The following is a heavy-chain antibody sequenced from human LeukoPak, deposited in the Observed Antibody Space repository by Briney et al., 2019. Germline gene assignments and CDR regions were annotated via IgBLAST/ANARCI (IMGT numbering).Heavy chain of an antibody. J-gene: IGHJ3*02. Sequence: SVKVSCKASGGTFSSYTISWVRQAPGQGLEWMVRIIPILGIANYAQKFQGRVTITADKSTSTAYMELSSLRSEDTAVYYCARCIAAAGFAFDIWGQGTMVTVSS. CDR3: ARCIAAAGFAFDI. CDR1: GGTFSSYT. CDR2: IIPILGIA. V-gene: IGHV1-69*02. D-gene: IGHD6-13*01.